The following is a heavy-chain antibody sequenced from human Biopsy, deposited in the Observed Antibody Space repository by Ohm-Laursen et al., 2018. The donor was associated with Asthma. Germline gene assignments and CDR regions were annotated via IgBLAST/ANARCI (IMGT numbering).Heavy chain of an antibody. D-gene: IGHD3-3*01. Sequence: SDTLSFTSTVSGGSMTPTSHYWDWIRQALGRGLEWIGYISYGGKTSYNPSLKNRVTISRDTSKNQFSLRLTSVTAADTAVYFCARRITIFGVVQKDHGMDAWGQGTTVIVSS. CDR3: ARRITIFGVVQKDHGMDA. V-gene: IGHV4-39*01. J-gene: IGHJ6*02. CDR2: ISYGGKT. CDR1: GGSMTPTSHY.